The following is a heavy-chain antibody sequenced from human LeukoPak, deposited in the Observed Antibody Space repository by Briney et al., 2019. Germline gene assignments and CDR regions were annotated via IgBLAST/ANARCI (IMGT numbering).Heavy chain of an antibody. J-gene: IGHJ4*02. Sequence: ASVKVSCKASGYTFTSYAMHWVRQAPGQRLEWMGWFNAGNGNTKYSQKFQGRVTITRDTSASTAYMELSSLRSEDTAVYYCAREYVAVAWDYWGQGTLVTVSS. V-gene: IGHV1-3*01. CDR2: FNAGNGNT. CDR3: AREYVAVAWDY. D-gene: IGHD6-19*01. CDR1: GYTFTSYA.